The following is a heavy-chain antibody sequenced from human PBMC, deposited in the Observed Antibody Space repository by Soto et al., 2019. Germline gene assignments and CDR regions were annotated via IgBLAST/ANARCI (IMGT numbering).Heavy chain of an antibody. Sequence: ASLKVSCKASGGTFTSYGISGVRHSPGQGLELMGWISAYNGNTNYAQKLQGRVTMTTDTSTSTAYMELRSLRSDDTAVYYCARGGPSYSSGWPRRFDTWGQGTLVTVSS. J-gene: IGHJ5*02. D-gene: IGHD6-19*01. CDR1: GGTFTSYG. CDR3: ARGGPSYSSGWPRRFDT. CDR2: ISAYNGNT. V-gene: IGHV1-18*01.